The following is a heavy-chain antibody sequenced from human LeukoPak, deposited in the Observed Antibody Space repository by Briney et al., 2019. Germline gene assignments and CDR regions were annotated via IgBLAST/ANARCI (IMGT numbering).Heavy chain of an antibody. V-gene: IGHV4-34*01. J-gene: IGHJ6*03. CDR3: ARGYSSSPRGYYYMDV. Sequence: SETLSLTCAVYGGSFSGYYWSWIRQPPGKGLEWIGEINHSGSTNYNPSLKSRVTISVDTSKNQFSLKLSSVTAADTAVYYCARGYSSSPRGYYYMDVWGKGTTVTVSS. CDR2: INHSGST. D-gene: IGHD6-13*01. CDR1: GGSFSGYY.